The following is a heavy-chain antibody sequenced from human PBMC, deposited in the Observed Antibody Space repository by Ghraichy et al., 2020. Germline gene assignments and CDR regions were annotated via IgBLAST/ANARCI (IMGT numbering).Heavy chain of an antibody. CDR2: IYNTGRT. Sequence: SETLSLTCTVSGDSVNSETHYWSWIRQPTGKGLEWIAYIYNTGRTDSTPSLKSRVTVSIDTSSNQFSLKLNSVTAPDTAVYYCARSVRGRAPDYWGQGTLVTVSS. J-gene: IGHJ4*02. V-gene: IGHV4-61*01. D-gene: IGHD3-10*01. CDR1: GDSVNSETHY. CDR3: ARSVRGRAPDY.